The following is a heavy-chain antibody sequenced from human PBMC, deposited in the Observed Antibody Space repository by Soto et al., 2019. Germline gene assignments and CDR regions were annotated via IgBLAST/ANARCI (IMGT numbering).Heavy chain of an antibody. CDR1: GYTFTSYG. J-gene: IGHJ6*02. D-gene: IGHD2-15*01. Sequence: QVQLVQSGAEVKKPGASVKVSCKASGYTFTSYGISWVRQAPGQGLEWMGWISAYNGNTNYAQKLQGRVTMTTDTSTSTAYMDLRSLSSDDTAVYYCARDSVVVVAATPYYYYYGMDGWGQGTTVTVSS. CDR3: ARDSVVVVAATPYYYYYGMDG. CDR2: ISAYNGNT. V-gene: IGHV1-18*04.